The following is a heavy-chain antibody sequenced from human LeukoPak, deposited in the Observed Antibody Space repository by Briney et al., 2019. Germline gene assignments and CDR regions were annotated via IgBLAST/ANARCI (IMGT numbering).Heavy chain of an antibody. Sequence: NPGGSLRLSCAASGFTFSDHHMDWGRQAPGKGLEWVGRSKDKANKYTTEYAASVKGRFTISRDDSRKSVYLQMNSLKIEDTAVYYCAKKRSGSNYPFDYWGQGTLVTVSS. CDR2: SKDKANKYTT. CDR3: AKKRSGSNYPFDY. J-gene: IGHJ4*02. D-gene: IGHD1-26*01. V-gene: IGHV3-72*01. CDR1: GFTFSDHH.